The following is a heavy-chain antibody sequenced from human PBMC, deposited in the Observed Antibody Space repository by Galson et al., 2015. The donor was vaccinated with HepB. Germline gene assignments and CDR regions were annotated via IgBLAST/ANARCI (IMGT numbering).Heavy chain of an antibody. CDR1: GDSVSSNSDA. V-gene: IGHV6-1*01. CDR3: ARDGGYLMDV. J-gene: IGHJ6*04. Sequence: CAFSGDSVSSNSDAWNWIRQSPSRGLEWLGWTYYRSKWFFDYATSVKSRITINPDTSKNQFSLQLNSMTPEDTAVYYCARDGGYLMDVWGKGTTVTVSS. D-gene: IGHD2-15*01. CDR2: TYYRSKWFF.